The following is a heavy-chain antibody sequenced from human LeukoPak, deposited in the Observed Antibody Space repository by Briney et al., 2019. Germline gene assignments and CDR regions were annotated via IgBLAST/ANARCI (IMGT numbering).Heavy chain of an antibody. J-gene: IGHJ4*02. V-gene: IGHV3-21*01. CDR2: ISGSSSYI. CDR1: GFTFSSYS. D-gene: IGHD6-13*01. CDR3: AKGLAAAGTGRAD. Sequence: PGGSLRLSCAASGFTFSSYSMNWVCQAPGKGLEWVSSISGSSSYIYYADSVKGRFTISRDNAKNSLYLQMNSLRAEDTAVYYCAKGLAAAGTGRADWGQGTLVTVSS.